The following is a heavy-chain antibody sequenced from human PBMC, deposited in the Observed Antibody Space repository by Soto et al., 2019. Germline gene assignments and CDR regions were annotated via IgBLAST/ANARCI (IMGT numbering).Heavy chain of an antibody. CDR2: INPNSGGT. Sequence: ASVKVSCKASGYTFTGYYMHWVRQAPGQGFEWMGWINPNSGGTNYAQKFQGWVTMTRDTSISTAYMELSRLRSDDTAVYYCAIGVKYSSSWYGDAFDIWGQGTMVTVSS. CDR1: GYTFTGYY. D-gene: IGHD6-13*01. J-gene: IGHJ3*02. V-gene: IGHV1-2*04. CDR3: AIGVKYSSSWYGDAFDI.